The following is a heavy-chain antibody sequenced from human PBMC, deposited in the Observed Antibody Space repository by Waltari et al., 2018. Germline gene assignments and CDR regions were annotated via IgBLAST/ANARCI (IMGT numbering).Heavy chain of an antibody. CDR1: GYSISSGYY. V-gene: IGHV4-38-2*01. J-gene: IGHJ5*02. CDR2: IYHSGST. D-gene: IGHD3-22*01. Sequence: VSGYSISSGYYWGWIRQPPGKGLEWIGSIYHSGSTYYNPSLKSRVTISVDTSKNQFSLKLSSVTAADTAVYYCARLDYYDMRVFDPWGQGTLVTVSS. CDR3: ARLDYYDMRVFDP.